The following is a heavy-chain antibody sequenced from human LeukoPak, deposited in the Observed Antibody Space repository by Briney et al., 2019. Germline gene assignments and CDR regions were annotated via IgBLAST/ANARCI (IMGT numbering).Heavy chain of an antibody. CDR3: ARRRPTDYYDSSCTVFDY. J-gene: IGHJ4*02. D-gene: IGHD3-22*01. CDR2: IYPGDSDT. CDR1: GYSFTSYW. Sequence: GESLKISRKGSGYSFTSYWIGWVRKIPGRGLEWMGIIYPGDSDTRYSPYFQGQVTISADKSISTAYLQWSSLKASDTAMYYCARRRPTDYYDSSCTVFDYWGQGTLVTVSS. V-gene: IGHV5-51*01.